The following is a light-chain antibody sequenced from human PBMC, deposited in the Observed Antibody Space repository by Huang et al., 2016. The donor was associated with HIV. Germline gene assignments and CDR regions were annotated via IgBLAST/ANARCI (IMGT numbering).Light chain of an antibody. CDR2: GAS. J-gene: IGKJ4*01. Sequence: EVVMTQSPATLSVSPRDRVTLSCRASQSVRTNLAWYQKRPGQTPRLLIYGASTRATGVPARFGGSGSGTEFTLTISSLQSEDFGIYYCQQYNNWFLTFGGGTRV. CDR1: QSVRTN. CDR3: QQYNNWFLT. V-gene: IGKV3-15*01.